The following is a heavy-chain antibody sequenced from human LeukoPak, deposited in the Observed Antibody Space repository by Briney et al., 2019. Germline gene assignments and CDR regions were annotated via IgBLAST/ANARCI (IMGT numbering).Heavy chain of an antibody. CDR3: AGTLGGSYFD. J-gene: IGHJ4*02. CDR1: GGSISSYY. D-gene: IGHD1-26*01. Sequence: SETLSLTCTVSGGSISSYYWSWIRQPPGKGLEWIGYIYYSGSTNYNPSLKSRVTISVDTSKNQFSLKLSSVTAADTAVYYCAGTLGGSYFDWGQGTLVTVSS. CDR2: IYYSGST. V-gene: IGHV4-59*08.